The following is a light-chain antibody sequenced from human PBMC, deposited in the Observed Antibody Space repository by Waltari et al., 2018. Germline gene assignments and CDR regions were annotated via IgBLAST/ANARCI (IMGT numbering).Light chain of an antibody. J-gene: IGLJ2*01. Sequence: QPVLTQPPSASASLGASVTLTCTLSSGYSNYKVDWYQQRPGKGPRFVMRVGTGGIVGSKGEGIPDRFSVVGSGLNRYLTIKNIQEEDESDYHCGTDHGTGSNFVVVFGGGTKLTVL. V-gene: IGLV9-49*01. CDR3: GTDHGTGSNFVVV. CDR2: VGTGGIVG. CDR1: SGYSNYK.